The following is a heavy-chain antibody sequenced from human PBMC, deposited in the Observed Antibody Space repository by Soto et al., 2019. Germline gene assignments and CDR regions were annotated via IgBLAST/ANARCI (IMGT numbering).Heavy chain of an antibody. CDR3: ASDYAVADIYYYGMDV. V-gene: IGHV1-69*01. J-gene: IGHJ6*02. D-gene: IGHD6-19*01. CDR2: IIPLSGTA. CDR1: GGTFSNYA. Sequence: QVQLVQSGAEVKKPGSSVKVSCKASGGTFSNYAISWVRQAPGQGLEWMGGIIPLSGTANYAQKFQGRVTITADDSTSTAYMELRSLRSEGTAIYYCASDYAVADIYYYGMDVWGQGTTVTVSS.